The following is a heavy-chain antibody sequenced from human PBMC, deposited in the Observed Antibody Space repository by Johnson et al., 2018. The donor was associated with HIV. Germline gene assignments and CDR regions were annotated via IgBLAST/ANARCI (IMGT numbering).Heavy chain of an antibody. D-gene: IGHD6-13*01. J-gene: IGHJ3*02. CDR3: AKDGGARGSSWYEGVFDI. CDR2: ISYDGSNK. Sequence: QVQLVESGGGVVQPGRSLRLSCAASGFTFSSYGMHWVRQAPGKGLEWLAVISYDGSNKYYADSVKGRFTISRANSKNTLYLQINSLRAEDTAVYYCAKDGGARGSSWYEGVFDIWGRGTMVTVSS. V-gene: IGHV3-30*18. CDR1: GFTFSSYG.